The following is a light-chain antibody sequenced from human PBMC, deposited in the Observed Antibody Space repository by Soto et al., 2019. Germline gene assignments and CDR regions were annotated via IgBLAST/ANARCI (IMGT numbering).Light chain of an antibody. V-gene: IGKV1-39*01. Sequence: DIQMTQSPSSLSASVGDRVTITCRASQSISNYLNWYQQKPGKAPKLLIYAASSLQSGVPSRFSGSGSGTDFTLTISSLQPEDFATYYCQQSYSTPQTFGQGTTVEIE. CDR3: QQSYSTPQT. J-gene: IGKJ1*01. CDR2: AAS. CDR1: QSISNY.